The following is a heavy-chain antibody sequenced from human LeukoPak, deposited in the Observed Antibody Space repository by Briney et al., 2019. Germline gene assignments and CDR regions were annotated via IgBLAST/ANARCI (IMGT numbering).Heavy chain of an antibody. CDR3: ASSRYDSSGYYGIIGY. Sequence: GGSLRLSCAASGFTFSSYGMHWVRQAPGKGLEWVAFIRYDGSNKYYADSVKGRFTISRDDSKNTLYLQMNSLRAEDTALYYCASSRYDSSGYYGIIGYWGQGTLVTVSS. V-gene: IGHV3-30*02. CDR2: IRYDGSNK. CDR1: GFTFSSYG. D-gene: IGHD3-22*01. J-gene: IGHJ4*02.